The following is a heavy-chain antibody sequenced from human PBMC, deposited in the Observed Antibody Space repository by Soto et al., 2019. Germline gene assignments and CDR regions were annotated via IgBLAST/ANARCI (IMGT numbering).Heavy chain of an antibody. CDR1: GGSISSSTYY. V-gene: IGHV4-39*01. CDR2: FFIGGNT. CDR3: ARHNGPLCVGYYYDMDV. Sequence: SETLSLTCTVSGGSISSSTYYWGWMRQPPGKGLEWIASFFIGGNTYYNPSLKSRVTISVDTSKNQFSLKLSSVTAADTAVYYCARHNGPLCVGYYYDMDVWGQGTTVTVSS. J-gene: IGHJ6*02.